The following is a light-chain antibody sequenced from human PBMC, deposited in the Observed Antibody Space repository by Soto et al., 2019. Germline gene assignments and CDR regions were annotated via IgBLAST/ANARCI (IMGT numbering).Light chain of an antibody. V-gene: IGLV2-8*01. J-gene: IGLJ1*01. Sequence: QSVRTQPPSASGSPGQSVTISCTGTSGDVGGYNYVSWYQQHPGKAPKLMIFEVSERPSGAPDRFSASKSGNTASLTVSGLQAEDEADYYCSSYAGSNNYVFGTGTEVTDL. CDR2: EVS. CDR3: SSYAGSNNYV. CDR1: SGDVGGYNY.